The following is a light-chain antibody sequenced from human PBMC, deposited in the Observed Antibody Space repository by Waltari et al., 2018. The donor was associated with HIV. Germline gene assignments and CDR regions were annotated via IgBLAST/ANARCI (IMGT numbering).Light chain of an antibody. J-gene: IGLJ3*02. V-gene: IGLV1-47*01. Sequence: QSVLTQPPSASGTPGQRVTISSSGSNSNIGSNYVYWYQQLPGTAPKVLIYRTNQRSSGVPDRFSGSKSGTSASLAISGLRSEDEADYYCAAWDDSLSGPVFGGGTKLTVL. CDR3: AAWDDSLSGPV. CDR2: RTN. CDR1: NSNIGSNY.